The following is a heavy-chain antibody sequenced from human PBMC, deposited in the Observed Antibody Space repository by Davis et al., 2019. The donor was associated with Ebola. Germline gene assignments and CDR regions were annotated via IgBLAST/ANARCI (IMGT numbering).Heavy chain of an antibody. CDR1: VGSFSSPA. CDR2: INLNDGRI. V-gene: IGHV1-46*03. Sequence: SVQVSRQPSVGSFSSPAPNWLRQAPGQGLEWMGMINLNDGRIIYAQKFQGRVTVTRDTSTTTVYMDLSSLRSEDTALYYCTTPGGQDSGYDVFDIWGQGTMVTVSS. J-gene: IGHJ3*02. D-gene: IGHD5-12*01. CDR3: TTPGGQDSGYDVFDI.